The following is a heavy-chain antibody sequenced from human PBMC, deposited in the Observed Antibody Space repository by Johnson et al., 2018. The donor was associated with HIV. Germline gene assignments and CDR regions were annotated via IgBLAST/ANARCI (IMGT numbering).Heavy chain of an antibody. Sequence: VQLVESGGGVVQPGRSLRLSCAASGFTFSSYGMHWVRQAPGRGLEWVAFIRYDGSNKYYAHSVKGRFTISRDNSKDTLYLQMNSLRQEAPAGYYCAKYRIVGHTRGSAFDIWGQGTMVTVSS. V-gene: IGHV3-30*02. CDR1: GFTFSSYG. CDR3: AKYRIVGHTRGSAFDI. D-gene: IGHD1-26*01. CDR2: IRYDGSNK. J-gene: IGHJ3*02.